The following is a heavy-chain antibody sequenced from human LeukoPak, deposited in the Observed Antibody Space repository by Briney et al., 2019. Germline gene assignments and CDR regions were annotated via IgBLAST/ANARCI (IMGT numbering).Heavy chain of an antibody. V-gene: IGHV3-23*01. J-gene: IGHJ5*02. CDR1: GFIFNNYG. CDR2: ISSDGGGT. D-gene: IGHD3-22*01. Sequence: GGSLRLSCAASGFIFNNYGLIWLRQAPGKGLEWVSAISSDGGGTNYEDFVKGRFTISRDNSKNTLFLQMNSLKAEYTALYYCAKGSSGYFVDLWGQGTLVTVSS. CDR3: AKGSSGYFVDL.